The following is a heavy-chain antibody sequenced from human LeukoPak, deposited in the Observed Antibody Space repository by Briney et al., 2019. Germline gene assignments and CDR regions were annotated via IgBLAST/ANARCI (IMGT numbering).Heavy chain of an antibody. CDR1: GFTLSSYW. Sequence: GGSLRLSCAASGFTLSSYWMSWVRQAPGKGLEWVANIKQDGSEKYYVDSVKGRFTISRDNAKNSLYLQMNSLRAEDTAVYYCASLYYYDSSGYSWGQGTLVTVSS. V-gene: IGHV3-7*01. J-gene: IGHJ4*02. CDR3: ASLYYYDSSGYS. CDR2: IKQDGSEK. D-gene: IGHD3-22*01.